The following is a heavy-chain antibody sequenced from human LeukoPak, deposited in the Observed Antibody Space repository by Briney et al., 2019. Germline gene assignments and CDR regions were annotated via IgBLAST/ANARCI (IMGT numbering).Heavy chain of an antibody. CDR3: ASLRGELHSFDY. CDR1: GGSISSGSYY. V-gene: IGHV4-39*01. Sequence: SETLSLTCTVSGGSISSGSYYWGWIRQPPGKGLEYIGSMHYSGNTYYNPSLKSRVTFSMDTSKNQFSLKLSFVTAADTAMFYCASLRGELHSFDYWGKGTLVTVSS. J-gene: IGHJ4*02. D-gene: IGHD3-10*01. CDR2: MHYSGNT.